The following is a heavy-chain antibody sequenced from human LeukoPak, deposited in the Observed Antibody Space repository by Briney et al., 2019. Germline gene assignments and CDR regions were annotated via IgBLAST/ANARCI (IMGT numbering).Heavy chain of an antibody. V-gene: IGHV1-8*03. D-gene: IGHD3-22*01. CDR3: ARAPSKIYYYDSSGYSTRFDP. CDR2: INPNSGNT. Sequence: ASVKVSCKASGYTFTGYYMHWVRQAPGQGLEWMGWINPNSGNTGYAQKFQGRVTITRNTSISTAYMELSSLRSEDTAVYYCARAPSKIYYYDSSGYSTRFDPWGQGTLVTVSS. CDR1: GYTFTGYY. J-gene: IGHJ5*02.